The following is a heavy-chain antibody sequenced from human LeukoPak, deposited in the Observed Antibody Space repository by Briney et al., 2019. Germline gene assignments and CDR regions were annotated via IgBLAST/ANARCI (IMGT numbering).Heavy chain of an antibody. D-gene: IGHD2-2*01. CDR1: GFTFSSYS. Sequence: PGGSLRLSCAASGFTFSSYSVNWVRQAPGKGLEWVSSISSSSSYIYYADSVKGRFTISRDNAKNSLYLQMNSLRAEDTAVYYCARDREPAAVDAFDIWGQGTMVTVSS. CDR3: ARDREPAAVDAFDI. J-gene: IGHJ3*02. V-gene: IGHV3-21*01. CDR2: ISSSSSYI.